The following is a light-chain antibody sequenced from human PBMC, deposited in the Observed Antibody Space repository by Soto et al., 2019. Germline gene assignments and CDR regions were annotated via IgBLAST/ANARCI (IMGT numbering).Light chain of an antibody. CDR1: QSISSY. J-gene: IGKJ1*01. CDR2: AAS. CDR3: QQSYNTPWT. V-gene: IGKV1-39*01. Sequence: DIQMTQSPSSLSASVGDRVTITCRASQSISSYLNWYQQKPGKAPKLLIYAASSLHSGVPSRFSGSGSGTDFTLTISSLQPEDFATYHCQQSYNTPWTFGQGTKVEI.